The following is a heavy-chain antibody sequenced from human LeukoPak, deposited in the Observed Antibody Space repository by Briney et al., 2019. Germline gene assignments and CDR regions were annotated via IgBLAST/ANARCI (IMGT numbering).Heavy chain of an antibody. V-gene: IGHV4-59*01. CDR2: IYYSGST. Sequence: SETLSLTCTVSGGSISSYYWSWIRQPPGKGLEWIGYIYYSGSTNYNPSLKSRVTISVDTSKNQFSLKLSSMTAADTAVYYCARDGMGMGYYDSSGYLVGAFDIWGQGTMVTVSS. CDR1: GGSISSYY. J-gene: IGHJ3*02. CDR3: ARDGMGMGYYDSSGYLVGAFDI. D-gene: IGHD3-22*01.